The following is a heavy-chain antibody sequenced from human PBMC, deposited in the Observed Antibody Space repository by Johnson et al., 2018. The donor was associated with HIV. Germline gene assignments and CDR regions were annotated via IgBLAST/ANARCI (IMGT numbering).Heavy chain of an antibody. V-gene: IGHV3-30*04. Sequence: VQLVESGGGVVQPGRSLRLSCAASGFTFSSYAMHWVRQAPGKGLEWVAVISYDGSNKYYADSVKGRFTISRDNSKNTLYLQMNSLRAEDTAVYYCAKVNRMEQWLAGGGVFDIWGQGTMVTVSS. CDR2: ISYDGSNK. J-gene: IGHJ3*02. CDR3: AKVNRMEQWLAGGGVFDI. CDR1: GFTFSSYA. D-gene: IGHD6-19*01.